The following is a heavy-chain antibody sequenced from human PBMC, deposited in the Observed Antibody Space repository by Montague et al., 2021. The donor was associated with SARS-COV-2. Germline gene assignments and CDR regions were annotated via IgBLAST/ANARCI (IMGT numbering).Heavy chain of an antibody. Sequence: SLRLSCAASGFTFSSYAMNWVRQAPRKGLEWVTAISGSGSSSYYANSVKGRFTISRDNSKNTLYLHMNSLRAEDTATYFCAKDLYGAAAGTANYFGPWGQGALVTVSS. V-gene: IGHV3-23*01. D-gene: IGHD6-13*01. CDR2: ISGSGSSS. CDR3: AKDLYGAAAGTANYFGP. CDR1: GFTFSSYA. J-gene: IGHJ4*02.